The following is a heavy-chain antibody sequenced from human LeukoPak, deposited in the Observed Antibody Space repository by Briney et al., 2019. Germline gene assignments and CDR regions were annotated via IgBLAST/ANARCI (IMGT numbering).Heavy chain of an antibody. Sequence: GGSLRLSCAASGFTFTDYAMTWVRQAPGKGLEWVSSISGSGGTTYYADSVKGRFTISRDNAKNSLYLQMSSLRAEDTAVYYCARDGLIVVVDDAFDIWGQGTMVTVSS. V-gene: IGHV3-23*01. CDR2: ISGSGGTT. D-gene: IGHD3-22*01. J-gene: IGHJ3*02. CDR3: ARDGLIVVVDDAFDI. CDR1: GFTFTDYA.